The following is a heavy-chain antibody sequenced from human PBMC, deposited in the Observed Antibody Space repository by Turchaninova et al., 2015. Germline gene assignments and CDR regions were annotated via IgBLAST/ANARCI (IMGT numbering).Heavy chain of an antibody. CDR1: GYTLTGNY. Sequence: QLQLVPSGAEGQNPGASVTVSCKASGYTLTGNYIHRVRQAPGQGLEWMGRVNPNTGGTNYAQRFQGRVTVTRDTSISTAFMELSGLRSDDTAIYYCARSGAVAGKNWFDPWGQGTLVTVSS. J-gene: IGHJ5*02. CDR2: VNPNTGGT. D-gene: IGHD6-19*01. CDR3: ARSGAVAGKNWFDP. V-gene: IGHV1-2*06.